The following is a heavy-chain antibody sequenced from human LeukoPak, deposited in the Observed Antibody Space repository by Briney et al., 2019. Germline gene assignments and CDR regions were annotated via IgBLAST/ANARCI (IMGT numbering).Heavy chain of an antibody. D-gene: IGHD3-3*01. CDR1: GYTFTFYY. CDR3: ASDLEWLRWFDP. J-gene: IGHJ5*02. V-gene: IGHV1-2*02. CDR2: INPNSGGT. Sequence: GSGQGSCNASGYTFTFYYMHWVGQGPGQGREWMGSINPNSGGTNYAQKFQGRVTMTRDTSISTAYMELSRLRSDDTAVYYCASDLEWLRWFDPWGQGTLVTVSS.